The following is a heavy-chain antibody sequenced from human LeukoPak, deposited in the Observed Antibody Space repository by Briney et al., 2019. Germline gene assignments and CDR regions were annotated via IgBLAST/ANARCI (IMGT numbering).Heavy chain of an antibody. J-gene: IGHJ4*02. Sequence: PSETLSLTCTVSGGSISSGGYSWSWIRQHPGKGLEWIGYIYYSGSTNYNPSLKSRVTISVDTSKNQFSLKLSSVTAADTAVYYCARSYYYDSSGYPSPGFDYWGQGTLVTVSS. V-gene: IGHV4-61*08. CDR1: GGSISSGGYS. CDR3: ARSYYYDSSGYPSPGFDY. CDR2: IYYSGST. D-gene: IGHD3-22*01.